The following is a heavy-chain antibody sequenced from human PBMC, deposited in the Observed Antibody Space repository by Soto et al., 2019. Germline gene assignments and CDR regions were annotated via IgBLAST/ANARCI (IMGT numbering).Heavy chain of an antibody. Sequence: GGSLRLSCAASGFTFRSYAMTWGRQAPGKGLEWVSAIGGSGGSTYYADSVKGRFTISRDNSKNTLYLQMNSLRAEDTAVYYCAKALYGDYLFFDYWGQGTLVTVSS. J-gene: IGHJ4*02. CDR2: IGGSGGST. CDR3: AKALYGDYLFFDY. D-gene: IGHD4-17*01. V-gene: IGHV3-23*01. CDR1: GFTFRSYA.